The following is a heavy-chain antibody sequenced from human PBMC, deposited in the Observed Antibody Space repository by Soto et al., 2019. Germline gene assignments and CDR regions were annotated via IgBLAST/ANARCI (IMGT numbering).Heavy chain of an antibody. CDR3: ARRGPGNYFDY. Sequence: GGSLRLSCEASGFTFSSYAMNWVRQAPGKGLEWVSVISGSGDSTYYADSVKGRFTISRDNSKNTLYLQMNSLRAEDTAVYYCARRGPGNYFDYWGQGTLVTVSS. CDR2: ISGSGDST. CDR1: GFTFSSYA. V-gene: IGHV3-23*01. D-gene: IGHD6-13*01. J-gene: IGHJ4*02.